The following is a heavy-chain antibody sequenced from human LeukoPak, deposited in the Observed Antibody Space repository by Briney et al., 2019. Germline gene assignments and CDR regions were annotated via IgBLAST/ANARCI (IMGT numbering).Heavy chain of an antibody. J-gene: IGHJ3*02. CDR1: GFTVSSNY. CDR2: IYSGGST. CDR3: ARGEDRDAFDI. Sequence: GGSLRLSCAASGFTVSSNYMSWVRQAPGKGLEWVSVIYSGGSTYYADSVKGRFTISRDNSKNTLYLQMNSLRAEDTAVYYCARGEDRDAFDIWGQGTMVTVSS. V-gene: IGHV3-53*01.